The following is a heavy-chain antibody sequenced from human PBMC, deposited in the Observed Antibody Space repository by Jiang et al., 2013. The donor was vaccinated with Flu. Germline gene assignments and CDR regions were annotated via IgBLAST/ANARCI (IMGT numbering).Heavy chain of an antibody. Sequence: GSGLVKPSETLSLTCTVSGGSISSYYWSWIRQPPGKGLEWIGYIYYSGSTNYNPSLKSRVTISVDTSKNQFSLKLSSVTAADTAVYYCARDLGSEDYWGQGTLVTVSS. V-gene: IGHV4-59*01. CDR1: GGSISSYY. CDR2: IYYSGST. J-gene: IGHJ4*02. D-gene: IGHD6-25*01. CDR3: ARDLGSEDY.